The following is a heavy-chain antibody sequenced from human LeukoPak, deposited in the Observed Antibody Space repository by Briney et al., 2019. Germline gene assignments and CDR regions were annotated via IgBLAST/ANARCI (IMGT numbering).Heavy chain of an antibody. V-gene: IGHV3-23*01. CDR2: IRGSGGAT. J-gene: IGHJ4*02. CDR1: GFTFSSFV. Sequence: GGSLRLSCAASGFTFSSFVMTWVRQAPGKGLEWVSTIRGSGGATYYADSLKGRFTISRDGSMNTVYLHMNSLRAEDTAVYHCTKAHRALDSTSHYLYFDLWGLGTLLTVSS. CDR3: TKAHRALDSTSHYLYFDL. D-gene: IGHD6-13*01.